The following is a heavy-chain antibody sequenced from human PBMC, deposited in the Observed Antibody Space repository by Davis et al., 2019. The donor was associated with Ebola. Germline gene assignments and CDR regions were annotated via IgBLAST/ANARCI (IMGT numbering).Heavy chain of an antibody. J-gene: IGHJ4*02. CDR3: ASPREGWCDY. D-gene: IGHD2-21*01. CDR2: INPSGGST. V-gene: IGHV1-46*01. CDR1: GYTFTSYY. Sequence: AASVKVSCKASGYTFTSYYMHWVRQAPGQGLEWMGIINPSGGSTSYAQKFQARVTITRDTSASTAYMELSSLRSEDTAVYYCASPREGWCDYWGQGTLVSVSS.